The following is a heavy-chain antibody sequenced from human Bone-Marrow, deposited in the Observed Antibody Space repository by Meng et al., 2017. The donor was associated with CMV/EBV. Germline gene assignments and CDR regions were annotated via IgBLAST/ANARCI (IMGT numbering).Heavy chain of an antibody. CDR3: VKGGLALHW. J-gene: IGHJ4*02. Sequence: GGSLRLSCAASGFTFSSYAMHWVRQAPGKGLEWVAVISYDGSNKYYADSVKGRFTISRDNSKNTLYLQMNSLSPEDTALYYCVKGGLALHWGGQGTLVTVSS. V-gene: IGHV3-30-3*01. CDR2: ISYDGSNK. CDR1: GFTFSSYA. D-gene: IGHD3-16*01.